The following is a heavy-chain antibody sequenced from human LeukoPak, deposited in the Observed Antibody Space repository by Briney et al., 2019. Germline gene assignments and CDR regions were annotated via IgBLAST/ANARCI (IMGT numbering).Heavy chain of an antibody. CDR2: IYTSGST. CDR1: GGSISSYY. Sequence: SETLPLTCTVSGGSISSYYWSWIRQPAGKELEWIGRIYTSGSTNYNPSLKSRVTMSVDTSKNQFSLKLSSVTAADTAVYYCARVSYSSGWYEIDPWGQGTLVTVSS. V-gene: IGHV4-4*07. D-gene: IGHD6-19*01. J-gene: IGHJ5*02. CDR3: ARVSYSSGWYEIDP.